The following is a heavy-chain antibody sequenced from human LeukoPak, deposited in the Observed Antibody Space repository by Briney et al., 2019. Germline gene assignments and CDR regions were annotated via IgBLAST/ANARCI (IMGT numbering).Heavy chain of an antibody. J-gene: IGHJ6*03. CDR3: ARDGMVGATKYYYYMDV. CDR1: GGSISSGDYY. Sequence: PSETLSLTCTVSGGSISSGDYYWSWIRQPPGKGLEWFWFIYYSGSTYYNPSLKSRVTISVDTSKNQFSLKLSSVTAADTAVYYCARDGMVGATKYYYYMDVWGKGTTVTVSS. V-gene: IGHV4-30-4*08. CDR2: IYYSGST. D-gene: IGHD1-26*01.